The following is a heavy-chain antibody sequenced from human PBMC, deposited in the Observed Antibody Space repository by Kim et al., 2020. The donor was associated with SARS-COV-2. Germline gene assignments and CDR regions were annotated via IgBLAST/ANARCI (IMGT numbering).Heavy chain of an antibody. V-gene: IGHV3-74*01. J-gene: IGHJ3*02. CDR1: GFTFSSYW. Sequence: GGSLRLSCAASGFTFSSYWMHWVRQAPGKGLVWVSRINSDGTTTTYADSVKGRFTISRDNAKSTLYLQMNSLSAEDTAVYYCTRDERITVISPGAFDMWGQGTMVTVSS. CDR3: TRDERITVISPGAFDM. CDR2: INSDGTTT. D-gene: IGHD4-4*01.